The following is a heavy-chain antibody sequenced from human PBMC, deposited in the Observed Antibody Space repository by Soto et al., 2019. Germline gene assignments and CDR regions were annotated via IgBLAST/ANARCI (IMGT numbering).Heavy chain of an antibody. V-gene: IGHV4-31*03. D-gene: IGHD3-10*01. CDR1: GGSMSSGGYY. Sequence: TLSLTCTVSGGSMSSGGYYWSWIRQHPGKGLEWIGYIYYSGSTYYNPSLKSRVTISVDTSKNQFSLKLSSVTAADTAVYYCAREKGTLWFGELNWLDHWGQGTLVTVSS. J-gene: IGHJ5*02. CDR2: IYYSGST. CDR3: AREKGTLWFGELNWLDH.